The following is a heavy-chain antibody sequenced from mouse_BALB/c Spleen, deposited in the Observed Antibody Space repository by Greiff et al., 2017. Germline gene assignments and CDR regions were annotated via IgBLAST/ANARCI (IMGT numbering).Heavy chain of an antibody. V-gene: IGHV5-9-4*01. J-gene: IGHJ2*01. CDR1: GFTFSSYA. CDR2: ISSGGSYT. CDR3: ASLEYYFDY. Sequence: EVKVVESGGGLVKPGGSLKLSCAASGFTFSSYAMSWVRQSPEKRLEWVAEISSGGSYTYYPDTVTGRFTISRDNAKNTLYLEMSSLRSEDTAMYYCASLEYYFDYWGQGTTLTVSS.